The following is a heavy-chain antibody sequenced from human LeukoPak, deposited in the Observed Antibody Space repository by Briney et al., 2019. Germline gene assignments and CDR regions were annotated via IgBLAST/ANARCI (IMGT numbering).Heavy chain of an antibody. V-gene: IGHV3-30*18. CDR1: GFTFSRHG. J-gene: IGHJ4*02. CDR3: AKVGGLAKEFDH. CDR2: MSKDGATI. Sequence: GGSLRLSCAASGFTFSRHGMHWARHAPGKGLKWVVGMSKDGATIRYEGSVEGRFTISRDNSKNTVYLQMNSLRAEDTAVYYCAKVGGLAKEFDHWGQGTLVTVSS.